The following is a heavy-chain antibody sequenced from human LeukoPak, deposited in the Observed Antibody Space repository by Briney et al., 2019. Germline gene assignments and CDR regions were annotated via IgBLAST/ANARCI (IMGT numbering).Heavy chain of an antibody. CDR1: GYTFTSYY. Sequence: ASVKVSCKASGYTFTSYYMHWVRQAPGQGLEWMGIINPSGGSTSYAQKFQGRVTMTRDTSTSTVCMELSSLRSEDTAVYYCARVPVRYCSSTSCYLIDYWGQGTLVTVSS. CDR3: ARVPVRYCSSTSCYLIDY. D-gene: IGHD2-2*01. J-gene: IGHJ4*02. V-gene: IGHV1-46*01. CDR2: INPSGGST.